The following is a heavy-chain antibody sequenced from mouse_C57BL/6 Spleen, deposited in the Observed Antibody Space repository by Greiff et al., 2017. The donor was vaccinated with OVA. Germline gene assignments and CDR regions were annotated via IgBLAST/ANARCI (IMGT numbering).Heavy chain of an antibody. D-gene: IGHD6-5*01. CDR1: GFSLTSFG. Sequence: VQLQQSGPGLVQPSQSLSITCTVSGFSLTSFGVHWVRQSPGKGLEWLGVIWSGGNTDSNAAFISRLSISKDQSQSKVFFKMNNLQADDTAIYYGARNLLGAMDYWGQGTSVTVSS. V-gene: IGHV2-2*01. CDR3: ARNLLGAMDY. CDR2: IWSGGNT. J-gene: IGHJ4*01.